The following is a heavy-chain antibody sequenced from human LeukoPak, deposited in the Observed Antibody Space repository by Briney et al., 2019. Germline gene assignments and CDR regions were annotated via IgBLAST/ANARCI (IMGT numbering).Heavy chain of an antibody. CDR2: MNPNSGNT. J-gene: IGHJ3*02. D-gene: IGHD5-24*01. Sequence: ASVKVSCKASGYTFTSYDINWVRQATGQGLEWMGWMNPNSGNTGYAQKFQGRVTMTRNTSISTAYMELSSLRSDDTAVYYCARSGRGNVEMATMKDAFDIWGQGTMVTVSS. CDR1: GYTFTSYD. V-gene: IGHV1-8*01. CDR3: ARSGRGNVEMATMKDAFDI.